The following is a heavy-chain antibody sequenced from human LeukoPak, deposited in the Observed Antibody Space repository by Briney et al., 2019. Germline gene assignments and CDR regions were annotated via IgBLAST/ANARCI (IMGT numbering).Heavy chain of an antibody. J-gene: IGHJ4*02. CDR1: GFTLSSYA. D-gene: IGHD3/OR15-3a*01. CDR3: AKDIHFLTGYDY. Sequence: GGSLRLSCAASGFTLSSYAMSWVRQAPGKGLEWVSTISDSGGSTFYADSVKGRFTISRDNSKNTLYVQMNSLRAEDTAVYYCAKDIHFLTGYDYGGQGHVIMVSS. V-gene: IGHV3-23*01. CDR2: ISDSGGST.